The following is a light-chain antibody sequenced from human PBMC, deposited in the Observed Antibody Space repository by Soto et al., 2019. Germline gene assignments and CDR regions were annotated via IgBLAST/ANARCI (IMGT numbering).Light chain of an antibody. CDR2: EVN. V-gene: IGLV2-23*02. CDR1: STDVEVYDL. CDR3: CSYAGGNTFV. Sequence: QSALTQPASVSGSPGQSITISCTGTSTDVEVYDLVSWYQHHPGRAPTVLIFEVNKRPSGVSNRFSGSKSGNTASLTISGLQAEDDGDYFCCSYAGGNTFVFGGGTQLTVL. J-gene: IGLJ2*01.